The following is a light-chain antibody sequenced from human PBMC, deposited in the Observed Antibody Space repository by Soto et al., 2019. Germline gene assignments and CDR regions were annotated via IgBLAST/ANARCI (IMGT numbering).Light chain of an antibody. CDR1: QGINNY. J-gene: IGKJ4*01. Sequence: DIQMTQSPSSLSAPVGHRVTITYRASQGINNYLAWYQQKPGKVPKVLIYAASTLQSGVPSRFSGSGSGTDVTLTISSLQPEDVAIYYCQKYNGVPLTFGGGTKVEIK. V-gene: IGKV1-27*01. CDR3: QKYNGVPLT. CDR2: AAS.